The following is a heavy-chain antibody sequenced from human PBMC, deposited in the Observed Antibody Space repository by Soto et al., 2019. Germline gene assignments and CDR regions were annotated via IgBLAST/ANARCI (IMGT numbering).Heavy chain of an antibody. CDR2: ISGSGGST. D-gene: IGHD3-10*01. CDR1: GFTFSRNA. J-gene: IGHJ4*02. CDR3: AKGDPRGGLDY. V-gene: IGHV3-23*01. Sequence: EVQLLESGGGLVQPGGSLRLSCAASGFTFSRNAMSWVRQAPGKGLEWVSGISGSGGSTYYADSVKGRFTISRDSSKNMLYLQMNSLRAEDTAVYYCAKGDPRGGLDYWGQGTPVTVSS.